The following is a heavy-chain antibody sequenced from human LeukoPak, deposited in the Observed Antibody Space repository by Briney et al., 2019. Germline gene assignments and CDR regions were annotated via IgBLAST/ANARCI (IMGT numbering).Heavy chain of an antibody. CDR1: GFTFSSYA. V-gene: IGHV3-64D*06. D-gene: IGHD1-26*01. CDR2: ISSNGGST. J-gene: IGHJ4*02. Sequence: GGSLGLSCSASGFTFSSYAMHWVRQAPGKGLEYVSAISSNGGSTYYADSVKGRFTISRDNSKNTLYLQMSSLRAEDTAVYYCVSSGSYGATRSVPYWGQGTLVTVSS. CDR3: VSSGSYGATRSVPY.